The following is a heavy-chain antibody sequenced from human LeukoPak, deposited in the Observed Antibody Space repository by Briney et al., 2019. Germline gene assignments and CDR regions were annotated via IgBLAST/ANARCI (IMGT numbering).Heavy chain of an antibody. V-gene: IGHV3-21*01. CDR1: GFTFSSYS. CDR2: ISSSSSYI. CDR3: AKELLGYCSGGSCSYLGY. Sequence: PGGSLRLSCAASGFTFSSYSMNWVRQAPGKGLEWVSSISSSSSYIYYADSVKGRFTISRDNSKNTLYLQMNSLRAEDTAVYYCAKELLGYCSGGSCSYLGYWGQGTLVTVSS. D-gene: IGHD2-15*01. J-gene: IGHJ4*02.